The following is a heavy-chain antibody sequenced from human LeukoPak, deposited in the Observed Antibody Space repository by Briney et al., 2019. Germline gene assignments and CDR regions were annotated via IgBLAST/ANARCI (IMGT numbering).Heavy chain of an antibody. Sequence: GGSLRLSCAASGFTFSTYWMCWVRQAPGKGLEWVANIRQDGSKIYYVDSVKGRFTISRDNAKNSLYLQMNNLRAEDTAVYYCARDGDGRGEDFDYWGQGILVTVSS. CDR1: GFTFSTYW. J-gene: IGHJ4*02. CDR3: ARDGDGRGEDFDY. CDR2: IRQDGSKI. D-gene: IGHD4-17*01. V-gene: IGHV3-7*01.